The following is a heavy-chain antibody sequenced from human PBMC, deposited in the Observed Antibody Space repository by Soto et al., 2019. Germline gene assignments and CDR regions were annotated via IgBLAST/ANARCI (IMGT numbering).Heavy chain of an antibody. D-gene: IGHD3-10*01. J-gene: IGHJ4*02. CDR2: ISYSGST. CDR1: DASMSSGHYY. CDR3: AREGTEGLGSFKAFDY. Sequence: QVQLQESGPRLVKPSQTLSLTCTVSDASMSSGHYYWSWIRQPSGKGLEWLGYISYSGSTYYKPSLNSRLTMSLDTSKRQFFLELTSVTAADTAVYYCAREGTEGLGSFKAFDYWGQGILVTVSS. V-gene: IGHV4-30-4*01.